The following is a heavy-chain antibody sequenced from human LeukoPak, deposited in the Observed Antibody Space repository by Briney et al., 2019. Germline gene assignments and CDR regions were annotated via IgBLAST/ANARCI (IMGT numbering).Heavy chain of an antibody. Sequence: ASVKVSCKASGYTFTSYDINWVRQATGQGLEWMGWINTNTGNPTYAQGFTGRFVFSLDTSVSTAYLETSSLKAEDTAVYYCARGYTKDMTSVTHFDYWGQGTLVTVSS. CDR3: ARGYTKDMTSVTHFDY. V-gene: IGHV7-4-1*02. J-gene: IGHJ4*02. D-gene: IGHD4-17*01. CDR2: INTNTGNP. CDR1: GYTFTSYD.